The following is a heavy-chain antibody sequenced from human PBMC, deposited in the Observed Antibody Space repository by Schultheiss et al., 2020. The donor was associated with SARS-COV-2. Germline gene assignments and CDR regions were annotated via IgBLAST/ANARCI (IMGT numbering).Heavy chain of an antibody. Sequence: GGPLRLSCAASEFSVSSNYMSWVRQAPGKGLECVSVIYSDATTSYADSVRGRFTISRDNSRNTVSLQMNSLRPEDTAVYYCARVGLKYSSGWYFSDFWGQGTLVTVSS. V-gene: IGHV3-53*05. D-gene: IGHD6-19*01. CDR3: ARVGLKYSSGWYFSDF. CDR1: EFSVSSNY. CDR2: IYSDATT. J-gene: IGHJ4*02.